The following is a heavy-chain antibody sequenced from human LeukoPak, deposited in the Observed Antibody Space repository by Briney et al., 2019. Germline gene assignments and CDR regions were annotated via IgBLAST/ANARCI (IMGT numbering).Heavy chain of an antibody. Sequence: PGGSLRLSCAASGFTFSSYWMSWVRQAPGKGLEWVANIKQDGSEKYYVDSVKGRFTISRDNAKNSLYLQMNSLRAEDTAVYYCAREKYYYDMYYFDYWGQGTLVTVSS. J-gene: IGHJ4*02. V-gene: IGHV3-7*01. D-gene: IGHD3-22*01. CDR2: IKQDGSEK. CDR3: AREKYYYDMYYFDY. CDR1: GFTFSSYW.